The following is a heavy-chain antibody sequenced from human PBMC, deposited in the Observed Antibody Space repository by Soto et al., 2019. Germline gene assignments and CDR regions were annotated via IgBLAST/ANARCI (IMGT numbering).Heavy chain of an antibody. CDR1: GFTFDDYA. J-gene: IGHJ4*02. V-gene: IGHV3-9*01. D-gene: IGHD3-16*02. CDR2: ISWNSGSI. CDR3: AKTRIRLGELSYPFDY. Sequence: GGSLRLSCAASGFTFDDYAMHWVRQAPGKGLEWVSGISWNSGSIGYADSVKGRFTISRDNAKNSLYLQMNSLRAEDTALYYCAKTRIRLGELSYPFDYWGQGTLVTVSS.